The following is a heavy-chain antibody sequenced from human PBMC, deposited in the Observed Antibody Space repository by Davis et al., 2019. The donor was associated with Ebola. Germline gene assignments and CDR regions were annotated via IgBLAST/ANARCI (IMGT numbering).Heavy chain of an antibody. D-gene: IGHD3-16*01. Sequence: GESLKISCAASGFTFSSYSMNWVRQAPGKGLEWVSYISSSSSTIYYADSVKGRFTISRDNAKNSLYLQMNSLRDEDTAVYYCARDRPLDFFFGDYYGMDVWGQGTTVTVS. CDR2: ISSSSSTI. CDR1: GFTFSSYS. CDR3: ARDRPLDFFFGDYYGMDV. J-gene: IGHJ6*02. V-gene: IGHV3-48*02.